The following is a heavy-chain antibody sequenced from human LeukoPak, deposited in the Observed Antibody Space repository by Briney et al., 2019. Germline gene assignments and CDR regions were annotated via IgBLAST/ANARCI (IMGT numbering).Heavy chain of an antibody. CDR2: TYHSGTS. V-gene: IGHV4-38-2*01. CDR1: GYSISSGYY. D-gene: IGHD4-23*01. Sequence: SETLSLTCAVSGYSISSGYYWGWVRQSPGKGLEWIGNTYHSGTSYYNPSHKSRVTISVDTSKNQFSLTLSSVTAADTALYYCARKYGSNAGYFDYWGQGALVTVSS. J-gene: IGHJ4*02. CDR3: ARKYGSNAGYFDY.